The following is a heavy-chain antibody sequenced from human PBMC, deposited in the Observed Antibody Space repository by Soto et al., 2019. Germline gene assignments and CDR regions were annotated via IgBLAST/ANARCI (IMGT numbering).Heavy chain of an antibody. Sequence: QVQLQGSGPGLVKPSETLSLRCSVSGGSISTYHWSWIRQPPGKRLEWIGNVYYNGNTNYNPSVKRRVSSSVDTSKNEFFLRLSSVTAADTAVYYCARGGATGYLDSWGQGTRVIVSS. J-gene: IGHJ4*02. CDR1: GGSISTYH. CDR3: ARGGATGYLDS. CDR2: VYYNGNT. D-gene: IGHD4-4*01. V-gene: IGHV4-59*01.